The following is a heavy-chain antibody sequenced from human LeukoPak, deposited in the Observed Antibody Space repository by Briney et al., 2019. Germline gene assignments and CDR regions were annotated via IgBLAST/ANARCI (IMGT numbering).Heavy chain of an antibody. CDR3: ARGPTGSSWYVWVDY. D-gene: IGHD6-13*01. J-gene: IGHJ4*02. Sequence: GGSLRLSCAASGFNFSSYSMNWVRQAPGKGLEWVPSISSSSSYIYYADSVKGRFTISRDSAKNSLYLQMNSLRAEDTALYYCARGPTGSSWYVWVDYWGQGTLVTVSS. V-gene: IGHV3-21*01. CDR1: GFNFSSYS. CDR2: ISSSSSYI.